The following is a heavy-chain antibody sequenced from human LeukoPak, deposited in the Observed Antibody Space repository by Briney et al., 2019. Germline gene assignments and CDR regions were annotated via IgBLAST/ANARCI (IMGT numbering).Heavy chain of an antibody. CDR1: GFTFSSYW. J-gene: IGHJ3*02. CDR3: ARDLRVVPRAFDI. Sequence: PGGSLRLSCAASGFTFSSYWMSWVRQAPGKGLEWVANIRQDGSEKYYVDSVKGRFTISRDNAKNSLYLQMNSLRAEDTAVYYCARDLRVVPRAFDIWGQGTMVTVSS. D-gene: IGHD3-22*01. V-gene: IGHV3-7*01. CDR2: IRQDGSEK.